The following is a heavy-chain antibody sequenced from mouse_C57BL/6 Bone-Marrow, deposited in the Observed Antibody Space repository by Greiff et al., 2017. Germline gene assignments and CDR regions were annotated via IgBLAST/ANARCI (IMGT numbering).Heavy chain of an antibody. CDR2: IDPENGDT. CDR1: GFNIKDDY. D-gene: IGHD2-2*01. CDR3: TTGGMVTS. Sequence: VQLQQSGAELVRPGASDKLSCTASGFNIKDDYMHWVKQRPEQGLEWIGWIDPENGDTEYASKFQGKATITADTSSNTAYLQLSSLTSEDTAVYYCTTGGMVTSWGQGTLVTVSA. V-gene: IGHV14-4*01. J-gene: IGHJ3*01.